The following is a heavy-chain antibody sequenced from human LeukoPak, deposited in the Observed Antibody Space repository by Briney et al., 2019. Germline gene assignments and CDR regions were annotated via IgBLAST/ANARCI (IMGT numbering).Heavy chain of an antibody. Sequence: GGSLRLSCAASGFTFSSYAMHWVRQAPGKGLEWVAVISYDGSNKYYADSVKGRFTISRDNSKNTLFLEMNSLRPEATALYYCVKDNPLDYWGQGTLVIVSS. J-gene: IGHJ4*02. CDR3: VKDNPLDY. CDR2: ISYDGSNK. V-gene: IGHV3-30*04. CDR1: GFTFSSYA. D-gene: IGHD1-14*01.